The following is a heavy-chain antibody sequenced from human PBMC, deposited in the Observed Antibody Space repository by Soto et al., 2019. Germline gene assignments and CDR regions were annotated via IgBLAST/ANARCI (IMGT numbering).Heavy chain of an antibody. V-gene: IGHV3-30*18. CDR3: AKDRALQQWLADY. J-gene: IGHJ4*02. CDR1: GFTFSSYG. Sequence: GGSLRLSCAASGFTFSSYGMHWVRQAPGKGLEWVAVISYDGSNKYYADSVKGRFTISRDNSKNTLYLQMNSLRAEDTAVYYCAKDRALQQWLADYWGQGTLVTVSS. CDR2: ISYDGSNK. D-gene: IGHD6-19*01.